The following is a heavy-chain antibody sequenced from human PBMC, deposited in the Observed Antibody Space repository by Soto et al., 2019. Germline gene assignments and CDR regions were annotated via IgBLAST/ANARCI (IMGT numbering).Heavy chain of an antibody. V-gene: IGHV1-69*06. CDR1: GGTFSSYA. D-gene: IGHD6-6*01. J-gene: IGHJ6*02. CDR3: ASPLYSSSSMDYGMDV. CDR2: IIPIFGTA. Sequence: QVQLVQSGAEVKKPGSSVKVSCKASGGTFSSYAISWVRQAPGQGLEWMGGIIPIFGTANYAQKFQGRVTITADKSTSTAYMELSSLRSEDTAVYYYASPLYSSSSMDYGMDVWGQGTTVTVSS.